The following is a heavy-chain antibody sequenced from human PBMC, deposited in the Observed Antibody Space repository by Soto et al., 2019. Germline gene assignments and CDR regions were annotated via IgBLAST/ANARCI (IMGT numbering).Heavy chain of an antibody. V-gene: IGHV4-30-4*01. CDR1: GGSISSGDYY. D-gene: IGHD4-17*01. J-gene: IGHJ6*02. Sequence: SETLSLTCTVSGGSISSGDYYWSWILQPPGKGLEWIGYIYYSGSTYYNPSLKSRVTISVDTSKNQFSLKLSSVTAADTAVYYCARVGKRVYGDYYYGMDVWGQGTTVTVSS. CDR3: ARVGKRVYGDYYYGMDV. CDR2: IYYSGST.